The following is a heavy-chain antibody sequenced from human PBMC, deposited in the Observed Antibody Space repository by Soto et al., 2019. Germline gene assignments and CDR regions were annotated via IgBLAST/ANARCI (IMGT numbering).Heavy chain of an antibody. CDR3: ARVHGDYVYYYYYMDV. D-gene: IGHD4-17*01. Sequence: SETLSLTCAVYGGSFSGYYWSWIRQPPGKGLEWIGEINHSGGTNYNPSLKSRVTISVDTSKNQFSLKLSSVTAADTAVYYCARVHGDYVYYYYYMDVWGKGTTVTVSS. CDR2: INHSGGT. V-gene: IGHV4-34*01. CDR1: GGSFSGYY. J-gene: IGHJ6*03.